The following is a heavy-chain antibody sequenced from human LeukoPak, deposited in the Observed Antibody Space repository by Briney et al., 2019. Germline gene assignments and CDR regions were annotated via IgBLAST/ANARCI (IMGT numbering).Heavy chain of an antibody. CDR2: IRVYSGKT. V-gene: IGHV1-18*01. CDR1: GYNFNSLG. Sequence: ASVKVFCKASGYNFNSLGITWGRQDPGRGLEWMGGIRVYSGKTQYAEKLQGRVTMTADTTTSTAYMELLSLTSDDTAVCFCAREAYSGNFGYYYYYYYMDVWGKGTTVTISS. CDR3: AREAYSGNFGYYYYYYYMDV. J-gene: IGHJ6*03. D-gene: IGHD1-26*01.